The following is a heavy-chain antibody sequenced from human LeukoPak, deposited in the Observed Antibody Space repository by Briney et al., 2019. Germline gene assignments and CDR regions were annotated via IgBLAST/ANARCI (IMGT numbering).Heavy chain of an antibody. Sequence: PGGSLRLSCAASGFTFSCYGMHWVRQAPGKGLEWVAVIWYDGSNKYYADSVKGRFTISRDNSKNTLYLQMNSLRAEDTAVYYCASDGSGSYPPFDYWGQGTLVTVSS. CDR2: IWYDGSNK. D-gene: IGHD3-10*01. J-gene: IGHJ4*02. V-gene: IGHV3-33*01. CDR1: GFTFSCYG. CDR3: ASDGSGSYPPFDY.